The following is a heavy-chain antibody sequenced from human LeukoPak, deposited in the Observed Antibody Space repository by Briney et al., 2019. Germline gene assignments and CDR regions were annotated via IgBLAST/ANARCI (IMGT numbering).Heavy chain of an antibody. CDR2: ISSNGGST. V-gene: IGHV3-64D*09. CDR1: GFTFSTFT. J-gene: IGHJ4*02. Sequence: GSLRLSCSASGFTFSTFTMHWVRQTPGKGLEYVSAISSNGGSTYYADSMKGRFTISRDNSKNTLYLQMNSLRAEDTAVYYCVKTHYSEINYFDYWGQGTLVTVSS. CDR3: VKTHYSEINYFDY. D-gene: IGHD3-10*01.